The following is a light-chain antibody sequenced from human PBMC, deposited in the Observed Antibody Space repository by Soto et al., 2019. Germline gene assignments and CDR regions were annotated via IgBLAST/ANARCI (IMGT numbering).Light chain of an antibody. J-gene: IGKJ1*01. CDR1: HDISDY. V-gene: IGKV1-9*01. Sequence: ASVEDVAIIICRASHDISDYLAWYQQKPGKAPNLLIYEASTLQSGVPSRFTGSGSGTEFTLSVSSLQPEDFATYYCLQPDSYPRTFCQGSKVEI. CDR2: EAS. CDR3: LQPDSYPRT.